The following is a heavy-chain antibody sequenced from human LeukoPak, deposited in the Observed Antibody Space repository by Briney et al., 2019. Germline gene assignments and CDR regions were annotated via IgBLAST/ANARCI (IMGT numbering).Heavy chain of an antibody. CDR3: ARNTLRLRELSFFDS. J-gene: IGHJ4*02. Sequence: GGSLRLSCAASGFIFSSYSMNWVRRAPGKGLEWVSWIRDSVNYIYYADSVKGRFTISRDNAKNSLFLQMNSLRAEDTAVYYCARNTLRLRELSFFDSWGQGTLVTVSS. D-gene: IGHD3-16*01. V-gene: IGHV3-21*01. CDR2: IRDSVNYI. CDR1: GFIFSSYS.